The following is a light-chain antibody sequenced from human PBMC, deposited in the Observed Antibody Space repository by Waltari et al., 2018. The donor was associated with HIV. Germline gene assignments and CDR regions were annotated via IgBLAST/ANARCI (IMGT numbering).Light chain of an antibody. CDR1: QSVSSSY. Sequence: EIVLTQSPGTLSSPQGERATSSCRASQSVSSSYLAWFQQKPGQAPRLLIYGASSRATGIPDRFSGSGSGTDFTLTISRLEPEDFAVYYCQQFGSPWTFGQGTKVEI. CDR2: GAS. CDR3: QQFGSPWT. V-gene: IGKV3-20*01. J-gene: IGKJ1*01.